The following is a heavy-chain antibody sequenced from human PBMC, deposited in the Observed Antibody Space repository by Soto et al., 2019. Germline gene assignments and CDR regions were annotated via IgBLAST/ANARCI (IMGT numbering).Heavy chain of an antibody. CDR1: GFTFSDYA. J-gene: IGHJ6*02. D-gene: IGHD3-10*01. Sequence: QVHLVESGGGVVHPGRSLRLSCAASGFTFSDYAIHWVRQAPGKGLEWVAVISFDGSNKYFADSVKGRFTISRDNSKDTLDLQVNSLRAEDTALYYCARDSSITMVRAGHFYFYGLGVWGQGTTVIVSS. V-gene: IGHV3-30-3*01. CDR2: ISFDGSNK. CDR3: ARDSSITMVRAGHFYFYGLGV.